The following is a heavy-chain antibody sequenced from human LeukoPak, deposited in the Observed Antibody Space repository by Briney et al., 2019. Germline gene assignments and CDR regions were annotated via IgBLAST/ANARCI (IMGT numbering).Heavy chain of an antibody. Sequence: GASVKVSCKASGYTFTGYYMHWVRQAPGQGLEWMGRINPNSGGTNYAQKFQGRVTMTRDTSISTAYMELSRLRSDDTAVYYCARGGEDIYSGYEFDYWGQGTLVTVSS. CDR3: ARGGEDIYSGYEFDY. J-gene: IGHJ4*02. V-gene: IGHV1-2*06. CDR1: GYTFTGYY. CDR2: INPNSGGT. D-gene: IGHD5-12*01.